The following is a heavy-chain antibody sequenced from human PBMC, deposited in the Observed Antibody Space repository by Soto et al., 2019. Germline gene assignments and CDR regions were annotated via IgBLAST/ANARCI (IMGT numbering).Heavy chain of an antibody. CDR3: AENSSGWPVDY. Sequence: SETLSLTCAVYGGSFSGYYWSWIRQPPGKGLEWIGEINHSGSTNYNPSLKSRVTISVDTSKNQFSLKLSSVTAADTAVYYCAENSSGWPVDYWGQGTLVTVSS. CDR2: INHSGST. J-gene: IGHJ4*02. D-gene: IGHD6-19*01. CDR1: GGSFSGYY. V-gene: IGHV4-34*01.